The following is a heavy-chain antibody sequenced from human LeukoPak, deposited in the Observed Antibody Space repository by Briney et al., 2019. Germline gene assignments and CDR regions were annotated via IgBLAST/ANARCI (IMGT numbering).Heavy chain of an antibody. V-gene: IGHV4-61*01. CDR3: ARLARDAYNYDACDI. J-gene: IGHJ3*02. Sequence: SETLSLTCTVSGASVSSTSYYWSWIRQPPGKGLEWIGYIYYRGNTNYNPSLQSRVSISVDTSKNQFSLKLTSVTAADTAVYYCARLARDAYNYDACDIWGQGTMVTVSS. D-gene: IGHD5-24*01. CDR1: GASVSSTSYY. CDR2: IYYRGNT.